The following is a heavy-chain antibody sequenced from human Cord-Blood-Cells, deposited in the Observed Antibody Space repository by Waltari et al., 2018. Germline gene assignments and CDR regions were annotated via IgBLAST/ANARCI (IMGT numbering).Heavy chain of an antibody. CDR3: ASTYYDFWSGYWNYYMDV. V-gene: IGHV1-69*01. Sequence: QVQLVQSGAEVKKPGSSVTVSCQASGGTFSIYAIRWVRQATGPGLEWMGGIIPIFGTANYAQKFQGRVTITADESTSTAYMELSSLRSEDTAVYYCASTYYDFWSGYWNYYMDVWGKGTTVTVSS. CDR2: IIPIFGTA. CDR1: GGTFSIYA. D-gene: IGHD3-3*01. J-gene: IGHJ6*03.